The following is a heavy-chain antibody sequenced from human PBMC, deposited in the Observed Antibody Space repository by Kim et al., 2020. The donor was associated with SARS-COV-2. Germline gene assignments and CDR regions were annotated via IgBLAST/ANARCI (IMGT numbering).Heavy chain of an antibody. CDR2: IYSDDTT. CDR3: ARDQKGDYYDNSPPGSFDY. V-gene: IGHV3-53*04. J-gene: IGHJ4*02. D-gene: IGHD3-22*01. CDR1: GFTVSSNY. Sequence: GGSLRLSCAASGFTVSSNYMSWVRQAPGKGLEWVSIIYSDDTTYYADSVKGRFTISRHNSENTLYLQMNSLRAEDTAVYYCARDQKGDYYDNSPPGSFDYWGQGILVTVSS.